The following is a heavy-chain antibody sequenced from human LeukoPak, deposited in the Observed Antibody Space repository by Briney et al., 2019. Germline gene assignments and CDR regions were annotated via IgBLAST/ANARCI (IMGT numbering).Heavy chain of an antibody. Sequence: GGSLRLSCAASGFTFSSYAMSWVGQAPGKGLEWVSAISGSGGSTYYADSVKGRFTISRDNSKNTLYLQMNSLRAEDTAVYYCAKAHWGYCSSTSCPRFDPWGQGTLVTVSS. V-gene: IGHV3-23*01. CDR1: GFTFSSYA. CDR2: ISGSGGST. J-gene: IGHJ5*02. CDR3: AKAHWGYCSSTSCPRFDP. D-gene: IGHD2-2*01.